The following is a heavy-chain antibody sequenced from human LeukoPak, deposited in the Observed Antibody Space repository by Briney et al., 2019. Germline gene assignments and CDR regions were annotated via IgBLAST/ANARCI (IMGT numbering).Heavy chain of an antibody. V-gene: IGHV1-2*02. CDR2: VNPNSGGT. Sequence: ASVKVSCKASGYTFTDYYMHWVRQVPGQGPEWMGWVNPNSGGTNYAQNFQGRVTMTRDTSISTAFMELNRLTSDDTAVYYCATPKTSSWYYWGQGALVTVSS. D-gene: IGHD6-13*01. CDR1: GYTFTDYY. CDR3: ATPKTSSWYY. J-gene: IGHJ4*02.